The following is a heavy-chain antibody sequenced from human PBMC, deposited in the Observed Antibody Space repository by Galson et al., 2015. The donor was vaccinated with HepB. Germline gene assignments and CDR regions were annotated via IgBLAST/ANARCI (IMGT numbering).Heavy chain of an antibody. CDR1: GYFFTNFW. V-gene: IGHV5-51*01. D-gene: IGHD6-19*01. J-gene: IGHJ4*02. Sequence: QSGAEVKKPGESLKISCKGSGYFFTNFWIAWVRQVPGKGLELMGVIYPRDSDARNSPSFQGQVTISADKSISTAYLQWSSLKASDTAIYYCARQRYSGGSYMDYWGQGTLVTVSS. CDR3: ARQRYSGGSYMDY. CDR2: IYPRDSDA.